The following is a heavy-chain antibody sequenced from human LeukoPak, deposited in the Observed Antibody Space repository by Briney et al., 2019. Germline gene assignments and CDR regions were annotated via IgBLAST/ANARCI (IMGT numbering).Heavy chain of an antibody. CDR1: GFTFSSYS. J-gene: IGHJ4*02. Sequence: GGSLRLSCATSGFTFSSYSMSWGRQAPGKGLEWGSYISSSGSTIYYAASVKGRFIISRDNARKSVSLQMNSLRDEDTAVYYCARTTVFDYWGQGTLVTVSS. CDR2: ISSSGSTI. CDR3: ARTTVFDY. V-gene: IGHV3-48*02. D-gene: IGHD1-14*01.